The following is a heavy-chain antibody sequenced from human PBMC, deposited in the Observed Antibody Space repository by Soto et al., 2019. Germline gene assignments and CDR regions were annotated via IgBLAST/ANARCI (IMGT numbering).Heavy chain of an antibody. CDR2: IYYSGST. Sequence: SETLSLTCTVSSVSINNYYWSWIRQHPGKGLEWIGYIYYSGSTNYNPSLKSRVTISVDTSKNQFSLKLSSVTAADTAVYYCTNTYYYDSSGYYPMNWGQGTLVTVSS. J-gene: IGHJ4*02. CDR3: TNTYYYDSSGYYPMN. V-gene: IGHV4-59*01. CDR1: SVSINNYY. D-gene: IGHD3-22*01.